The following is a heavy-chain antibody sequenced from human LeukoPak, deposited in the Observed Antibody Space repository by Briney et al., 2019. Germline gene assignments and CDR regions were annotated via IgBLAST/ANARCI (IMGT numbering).Heavy chain of an antibody. Sequence: ASVKVSRKASGYTFTSYGITWVRQAPGQGLEWMGWISAYNGNTNYAQELQGRVTMTTDTSTRTAYMEVRSLRSNDTPVYYCASDLRVAGTVGLDPWGGKTLLILSS. CDR2: ISAYNGNT. V-gene: IGHV1-18*01. CDR1: GYTFTSYG. CDR3: ASDLRVAGTVGLDP. D-gene: IGHD4-23*01. J-gene: IGHJ5*02.